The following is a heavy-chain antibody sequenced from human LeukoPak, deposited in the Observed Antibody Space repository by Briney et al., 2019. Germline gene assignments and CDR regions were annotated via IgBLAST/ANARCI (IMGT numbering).Heavy chain of an antibody. CDR1: GLIFSKYW. CDR3: ARDASALY. Sequence: GGSLRLSCVASGLIFSKYWTTWVRQAPGKGLEWVATIKPDGSEQYYLDSVKGRFTISRDNARDSLYLQMNSLRDDDTSVYYCARDASALYWGRGTPVTVSS. V-gene: IGHV3-7*01. CDR2: IKPDGSEQ. D-gene: IGHD6-19*01. J-gene: IGHJ4*02.